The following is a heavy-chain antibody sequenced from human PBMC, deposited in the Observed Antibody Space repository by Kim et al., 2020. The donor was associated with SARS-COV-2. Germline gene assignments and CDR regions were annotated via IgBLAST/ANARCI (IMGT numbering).Heavy chain of an antibody. D-gene: IGHD6-19*01. CDR3: ARRRDSGGNSWFDP. J-gene: IGHJ5*02. V-gene: IGHV4-39*01. Sequence: SPSLKGRVTISVDTYKNQFALRLSTVTAADTAVYSCARRRDSGGNSWFDPWGQGTLVTVSS.